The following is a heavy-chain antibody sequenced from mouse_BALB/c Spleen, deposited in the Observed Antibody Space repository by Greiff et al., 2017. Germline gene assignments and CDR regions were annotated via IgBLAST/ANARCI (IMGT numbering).Heavy chain of an antibody. J-gene: IGHJ2*01. CDR3: ARHVLYDYDVYFDY. V-gene: IGHV1-62-2*01. D-gene: IGHD2-4*01. CDR1: GYTFTSYY. CDR2: FYPGSGSI. Sequence: QVQLQQSGPELVKPGASVRISCKASGYTFTSYYIHWVKQRPGQGLEWIGWFYPGSGSIKYNEKFKDKATLTADKSSSTVYMELSRLTSEDSAVYFCARHVLYDYDVYFDYWGQGTTLTVSS.